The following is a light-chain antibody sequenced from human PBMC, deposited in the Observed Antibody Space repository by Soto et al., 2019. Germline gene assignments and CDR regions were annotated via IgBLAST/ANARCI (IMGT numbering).Light chain of an antibody. CDR1: RSDVGGYNY. Sequence: QSALTQPAYVSGSPGQSITISCTGTRSDVGGYNYVSWYQQHPGKAPKLMIYNVSNRPSGISNRFSGSKSGNTASLTISGLQAEDEADYYCSSYTSSSTLFGGGTKLTVL. CDR3: SSYTSSSTL. V-gene: IGLV2-14*01. CDR2: NVS. J-gene: IGLJ2*01.